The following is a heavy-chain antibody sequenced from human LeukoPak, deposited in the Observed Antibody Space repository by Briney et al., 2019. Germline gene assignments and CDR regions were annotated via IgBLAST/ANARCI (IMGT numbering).Heavy chain of an antibody. J-gene: IGHJ4*02. V-gene: IGHV3-9*01. Sequence: GGSLRLSCVASEFIFVDYAIHWVRHAPGKGLEWVSGISWNCGSIGYADSVKGRFTISRDNAKNSLYLQMNSLRTEDTALYYCARAIGVTCISTSCYSFDYWGQGTLVTVSS. CDR3: ARAIGVTCISTSCYSFDY. CDR2: ISWNCGSI. D-gene: IGHD2-2*02. CDR1: EFIFVDYA.